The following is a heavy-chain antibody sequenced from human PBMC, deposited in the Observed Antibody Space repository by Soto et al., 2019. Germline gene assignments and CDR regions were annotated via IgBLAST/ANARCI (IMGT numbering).Heavy chain of an antibody. J-gene: IGHJ4*02. CDR1: GGTFSSYT. CDR3: ARGDSGSDYGRGVRDY. V-gene: IGHV1-69*02. Sequence: QVQLVQSGAEVKKPGSSVKVSCKASGGTFSSYTISWVRQAPGQGLEWMGRIIPILGIANYAQKFQGRVTITADKATSTADMELSSLRSEDTAVYYCARGDSGSDYGRGVRDYWGQGTLVTVSS. D-gene: IGHD1-26*01. CDR2: IIPILGIA.